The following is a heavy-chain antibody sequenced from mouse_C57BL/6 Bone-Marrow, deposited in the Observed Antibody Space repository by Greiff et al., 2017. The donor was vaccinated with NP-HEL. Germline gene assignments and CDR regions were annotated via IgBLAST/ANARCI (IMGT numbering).Heavy chain of an antibody. CDR1: GYTFTDYY. CDR2: INPNNGGT. V-gene: IGHV1-26*01. D-gene: IGHD1-1*01. J-gene: IGHJ2*01. CDR3: ARERYYYGPDY. Sequence: VQLQQSGPELVKPGASVKISCKASGYTFTDYYMNWVKQSHGKSLEWIGDINPNNGGTSYNQKFTGKATLTVDKSSSTAYMVLRSLTSEDSAVYYCARERYYYGPDYWGQGTTLTVSS.